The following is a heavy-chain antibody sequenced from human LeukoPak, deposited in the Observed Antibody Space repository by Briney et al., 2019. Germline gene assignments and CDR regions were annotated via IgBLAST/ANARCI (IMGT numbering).Heavy chain of an antibody. V-gene: IGHV4-59*08. Sequence: PSETLSLTCTVSGGSISSYYWRWIRQPPGQGLVWLGYYYYSGTTNYNHSLKSRVTISVDMTKSQFSLNLSSVTAADTALYNCARHGPLYDIWSAQFYFDYWGQGTLVAVSS. D-gene: IGHD3-3*01. J-gene: IGHJ4*02. CDR2: YYYSGTT. CDR1: GGSISSYY. CDR3: ARHGPLYDIWSAQFYFDY.